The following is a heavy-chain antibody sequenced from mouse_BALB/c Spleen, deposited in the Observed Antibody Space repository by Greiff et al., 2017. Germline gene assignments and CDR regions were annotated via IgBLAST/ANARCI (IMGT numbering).Heavy chain of an antibody. J-gene: IGHJ1*01. Sequence: EVQLVESGPSLVKPSQTLSLTCSVTGDSITSGYWNWIRKFPGNKLEYMGYISYSGSTYYNPSLKSRISITRDTSKNQYYLQLNSVTTEDTATYYCASREDGYYWYFDVWGAGTTVTVSS. CDR3: ASREDGYYWYFDV. CDR1: GDSITSGY. CDR2: ISYSGST. V-gene: IGHV3-8*02. D-gene: IGHD2-3*01.